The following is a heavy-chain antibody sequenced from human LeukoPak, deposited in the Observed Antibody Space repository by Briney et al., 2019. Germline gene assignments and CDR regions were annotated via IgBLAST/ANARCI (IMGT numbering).Heavy chain of an antibody. Sequence: GGSLRLSCAASGFTFSSYEMNWVRQAPGRGLEWVSAISGSGGSTYYADSVKGRFTISRDNSKNTLYLQMNSLRAEDTAVYYCAKDLAGSGSYSFDYWGQGTLVNVSS. CDR1: GFTFSSYE. V-gene: IGHV3-23*01. CDR2: ISGSGGST. CDR3: AKDLAGSGSYSFDY. J-gene: IGHJ4*02. D-gene: IGHD1-26*01.